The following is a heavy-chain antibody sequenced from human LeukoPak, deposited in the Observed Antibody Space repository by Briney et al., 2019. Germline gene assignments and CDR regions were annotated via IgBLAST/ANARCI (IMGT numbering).Heavy chain of an antibody. D-gene: IGHD1/OR15-1a*01. Sequence: SVKVSCKASGYTFTSYTISWVRQAPGQGLEWMGRIIPILGIANYAQKFQGRVTITADKSTSTAYMELSSLRSEDTAVYYCARDAPGTPILYYYYYYYMDVWGKGTTVTVSS. J-gene: IGHJ6*03. V-gene: IGHV1-69*04. CDR2: IIPILGIA. CDR1: GYTFTSYT. CDR3: ARDAPGTPILYYYYYYYMDV.